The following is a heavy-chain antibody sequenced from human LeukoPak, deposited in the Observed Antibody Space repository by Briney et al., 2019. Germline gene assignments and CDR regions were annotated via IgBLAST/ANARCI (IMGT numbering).Heavy chain of an antibody. V-gene: IGHV3-23*01. CDR2: ISDSGGSM. CDR3: TKGDSERELPGGY. D-gene: IGHD3-10*01. CDR1: GFTFSSDA. J-gene: IGHJ4*01. Sequence: GGSLRLSCAASGFTFSSDAMSWVRQAQGKGLEWVAAISDSGGSMHYADSVKGRFSISRDNSKNTLFLQMNNLRVEDTALYYCTKGDSERELPGGYWGQGTLVTVPS.